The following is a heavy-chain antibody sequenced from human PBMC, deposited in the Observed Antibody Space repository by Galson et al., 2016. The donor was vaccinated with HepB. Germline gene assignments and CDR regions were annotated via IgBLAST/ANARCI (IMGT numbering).Heavy chain of an antibody. V-gene: IGHV4-61*02. Sequence: TLSLTCTVSGDSINRGAYFWSWLRQPAGKGLEWIGRFHTNGDIHYNPSFLGRVTISTDMSRNQFSLRLGSVTAADAAIYYCSRGNPYVDFDHWGPGTLVTVSS. CDR3: SRGNPYVDFDH. CDR2: FHTNGDI. J-gene: IGHJ4*02. CDR1: GDSINRGAYF. D-gene: IGHD3-16*01.